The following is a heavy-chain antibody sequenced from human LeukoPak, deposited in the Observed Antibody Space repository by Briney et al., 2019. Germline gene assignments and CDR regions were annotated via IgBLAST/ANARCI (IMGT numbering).Heavy chain of an antibody. CDR3: ARQLVPDF. D-gene: IGHD1-1*01. J-gene: IGHJ4*02. Sequence: PGGSLRLSGAASGFTVSSNYMTWVRQAPGKGLEWVSVIYSGGRTYYADSVKGRFTISRDNSKNTLYLQMNSLRAEDTAVYYCARQLVPDFWGQGTLVTVSS. CDR2: IYSGGRT. V-gene: IGHV3-53*01. CDR1: GFTVSSNY.